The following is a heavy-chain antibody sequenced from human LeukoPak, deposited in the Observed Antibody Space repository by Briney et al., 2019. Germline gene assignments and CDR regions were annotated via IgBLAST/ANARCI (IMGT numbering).Heavy chain of an antibody. V-gene: IGHV3-11*04. CDR3: ARGAYSSGWAYFDH. J-gene: IGHJ4*02. CDR2: ISFSVNTK. CDR1: GFTFSNAW. D-gene: IGHD6-19*01. Sequence: GGSLRLSCAASGFTFSNAWTSWVRQAPGKGLEWVSYISFSVNTKYYGDSVKGRFTISRDNAKNSLYLHMDSLRAEDTAVYYCARGAYSSGWAYFDHWGQGTLVTVSS.